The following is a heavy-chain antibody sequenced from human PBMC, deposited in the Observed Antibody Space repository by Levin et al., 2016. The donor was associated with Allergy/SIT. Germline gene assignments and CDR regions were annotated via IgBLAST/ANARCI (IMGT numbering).Heavy chain of an antibody. Sequence: ESLKISCVASGFNFRAYWMSWVRQAPGKGPEWVANIKQDGSETSYVDSVRGRFAISRDNAENSVSLHMNTVRADDTAVYYCTREGQGGFDYWGQEPGSPSRQ. J-gene: IGHJ4*01. D-gene: IGHD3-16*01. V-gene: IGHV3-7*01. CDR3: TREGQGGFDY. CDR1: GFNFRAYW. CDR2: IKQDGSET.